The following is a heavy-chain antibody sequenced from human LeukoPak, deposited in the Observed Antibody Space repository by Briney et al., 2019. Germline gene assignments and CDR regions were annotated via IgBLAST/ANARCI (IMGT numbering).Heavy chain of an antibody. CDR1: GFTFSSYA. J-gene: IGHJ5*02. Sequence: GGSLRLSCAASGFTFSSYAMSWVRQAPGKGLEWVANIKQDGSEKYYVDSVKGRFTISRDNAKNSLYLQMNSLRAEDTAVYYCAREVRSSSWYEKWFDPWGQGTLVTVSS. CDR2: IKQDGSEK. V-gene: IGHV3-7*01. D-gene: IGHD6-13*01. CDR3: AREVRSSSWYEKWFDP.